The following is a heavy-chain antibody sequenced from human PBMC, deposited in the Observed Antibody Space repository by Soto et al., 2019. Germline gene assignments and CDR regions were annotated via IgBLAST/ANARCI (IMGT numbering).Heavy chain of an antibody. Sequence: QVQLVQSGAEVKKPGASVKVSCKASGYTFTGYYMHWVRQAPGQGLEWMGWINPNSGGTNYAQKFQGRVTMIMATSISTAYMELSRLRSDDTAVDYCARDPEREYSSASDYWGQGTLVTVSS. CDR2: INPNSGGT. CDR3: ARDPEREYSSASDY. D-gene: IGHD6-6*01. V-gene: IGHV1-2*02. J-gene: IGHJ4*02. CDR1: GYTFTGYY.